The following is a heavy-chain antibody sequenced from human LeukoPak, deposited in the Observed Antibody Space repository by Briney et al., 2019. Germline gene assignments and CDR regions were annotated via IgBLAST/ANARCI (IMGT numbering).Heavy chain of an antibody. V-gene: IGHV4-31*03. CDR3: ARNVPIMVRDPRAPLPYGMDV. CDR2: IYFSGST. Sequence: SQTLSLTCTVSGGSINTGGYYWNWIRQHPGKGLEWIGYIYFSGSTYYNPSLKSRVTISVDTSKNQFSLRLSSVTAADTAVYYCARNVPIMVRDPRAPLPYGMDVWGKGTTVTVSS. D-gene: IGHD3-10*01. J-gene: IGHJ6*04. CDR1: GGSINTGGYY.